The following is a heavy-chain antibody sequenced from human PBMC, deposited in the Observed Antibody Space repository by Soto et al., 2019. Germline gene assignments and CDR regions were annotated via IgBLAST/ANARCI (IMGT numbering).Heavy chain of an antibody. CDR1: GFTFGSYA. D-gene: IGHD1-1*01. J-gene: IGHJ4*02. CDR2: ISDGGDRT. CDR3: ATQDFRGTTGTT. Sequence: GGSLRLSCAASGFTFGSYAMGWVRQAPGKGLEWVSVISDGGDRTYYANSVKGRFTISRDNSKNTLYLQMNTLRAEETAVYYCATQDFRGTTGTTWGQGTLVTVSS. V-gene: IGHV3-23*01.